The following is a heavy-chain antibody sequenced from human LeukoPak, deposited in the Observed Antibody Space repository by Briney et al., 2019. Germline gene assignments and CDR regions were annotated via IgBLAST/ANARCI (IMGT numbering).Heavy chain of an antibody. V-gene: IGHV5-51*01. CDR3: ARDFIQGGSGSYFRGIDY. D-gene: IGHD3-10*01. J-gene: IGHJ4*02. CDR2: IYPGDSDS. Sequence: GGSLKISCQGSGYSFTSYWFGWVRQMPGKGLEWMGIIYPGDSDSRYSPSFQGQVTISADKSISTAYLQWSSLKASDTAMYYCARDFIQGGSGSYFRGIDYWGQGTLVTVSS. CDR1: GYSFTSYW.